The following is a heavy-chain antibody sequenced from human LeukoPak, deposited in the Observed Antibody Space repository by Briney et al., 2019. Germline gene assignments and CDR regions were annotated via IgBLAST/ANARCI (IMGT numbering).Heavy chain of an antibody. D-gene: IGHD6-13*01. CDR2: IDPSGGST. CDR1: GYTFTSYY. CDR3: ARDYTAAGPFDY. V-gene: IGHV1-46*01. Sequence: ASVTVSCKASGYTFTSYYMQWVRQAPGQGLEWMGIIDPSGGSTSYAQKFQGRVTMTRDTSTSTVYMDLSSLRSEDTAVYYCARDYTAAGPFDYWGQGTLVTVSS. J-gene: IGHJ4*02.